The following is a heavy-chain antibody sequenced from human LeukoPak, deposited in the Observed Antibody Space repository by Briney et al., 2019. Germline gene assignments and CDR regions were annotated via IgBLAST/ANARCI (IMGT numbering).Heavy chain of an antibody. CDR2: INPSGGST. Sequence: ASVKVSCKASGYTFTSYYIHWVRQAPGQGLEWMGIINPSGGSTSYAQKFQGRVTMTRDMSTSTVYMELSSLRSEDTAVYYCAREGLQRGFDPWGQGTLVTVSS. V-gene: IGHV1-46*01. CDR3: AREGLQRGFDP. CDR1: GYTFTSYY. D-gene: IGHD3-16*01. J-gene: IGHJ5*02.